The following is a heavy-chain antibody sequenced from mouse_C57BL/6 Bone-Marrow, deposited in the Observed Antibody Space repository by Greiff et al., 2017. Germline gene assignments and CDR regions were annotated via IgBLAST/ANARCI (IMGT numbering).Heavy chain of an antibody. CDR2: LSSGSSTI. CDR1: GFTFSDYG. D-gene: IGHD2-4*01. J-gene: IGHJ3*01. CDR3: AKVYYDYSWFAY. V-gene: IGHV5-17*01. Sequence: EVKLVESGGGLVKPGGSLKLSCAASGFTFSDYGMHWVRQAPEKGLEWVAYLSSGSSTIYYADTVKGRFTIARDNAKNTLFLQMTSLRSEDTAMYYCAKVYYDYSWFAYWGQGTLVTVSA.